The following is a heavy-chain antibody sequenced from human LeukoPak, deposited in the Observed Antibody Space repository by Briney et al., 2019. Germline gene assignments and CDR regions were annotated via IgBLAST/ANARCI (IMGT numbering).Heavy chain of an antibody. V-gene: IGHV3-9*01. Sequence: GRSLRLSCAASGFTFDDYAMHWVRQTPGKGLEWVSGISWNSGSIGYADSVKGRFTISRDNAKNSLYLQMNSLRAEDTAVYYRAELGITMIGGVWGKGTTVTISS. CDR2: ISWNSGSI. CDR3: AELGITMIGGV. CDR1: GFTFDDYA. J-gene: IGHJ6*04. D-gene: IGHD3-10*02.